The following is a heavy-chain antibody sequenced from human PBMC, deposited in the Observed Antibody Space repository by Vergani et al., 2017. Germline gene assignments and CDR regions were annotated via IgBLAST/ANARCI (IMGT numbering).Heavy chain of an antibody. Sequence: EVQVLESGGGLVQPGGSLRLSCAASGFTLSNYPMTWVRQAPGKGLEWVSAISANDDTYYADSVKGRFTVSRDNSKNTLYLQMNRLRAEDTAVYYCAKDLTQHNCWGQGTLVTVSS. V-gene: IGHV3-23*01. J-gene: IGHJ4*02. CDR2: ISANDDT. CDR3: AKDLTQHNC. D-gene: IGHD2-15*01. CDR1: GFTLSNYP.